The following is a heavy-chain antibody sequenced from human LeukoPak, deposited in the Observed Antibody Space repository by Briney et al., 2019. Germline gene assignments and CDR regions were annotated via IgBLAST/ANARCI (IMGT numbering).Heavy chain of an antibody. Sequence: SCKASGFTFISYWMHWVRQAPGKGLVWVSRINSDGSSTNYADSVKGRFTISRDNAKNTLYLQMNSLRVEDTAVYYCAREGRLYYWGQGTLVTASS. V-gene: IGHV3-74*01. CDR3: AREGRLYY. CDR2: INSDGSST. D-gene: IGHD2/OR15-2a*01. CDR1: GFTFISYW. J-gene: IGHJ4*02.